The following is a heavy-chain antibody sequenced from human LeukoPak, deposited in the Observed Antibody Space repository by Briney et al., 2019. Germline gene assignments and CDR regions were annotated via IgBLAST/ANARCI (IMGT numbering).Heavy chain of an antibody. D-gene: IGHD3-16*02. CDR3: ARGGLPSLYYDYIWGSYPYYFDY. J-gene: IGHJ4*02. V-gene: IGHV3-21*01. CDR2: ISSSSSYI. CDR1: GFTFSSYS. Sequence: NPGGSLRLSCAASGFTFSSYSMNWVRQAPGKGLEWVSSISSSSSYIYYADSVKGRFTISRDNAENSLYLQMNSLRAEDTAVYYCARGGLPSLYYDYIWGSYPYYFDYWGQGTLVTVSS.